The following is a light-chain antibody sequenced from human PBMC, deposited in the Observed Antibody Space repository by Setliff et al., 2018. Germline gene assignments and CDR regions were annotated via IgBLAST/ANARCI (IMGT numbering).Light chain of an antibody. CDR1: SRAIGAYKF. V-gene: IGLV2-8*01. CDR3: SSYAASYNPYV. CDR2: EVT. Sequence: QSVLTQPPSASGSPGQSLTISCTGTSRAIGAYKFVSWYQQYPGKAPRLIIYEVTKRPSGVPDRFSGSKSGNTASLTVSGLQAEDEADYYCSSYAASYNPYVFGSGTKSTVL. J-gene: IGLJ1*01.